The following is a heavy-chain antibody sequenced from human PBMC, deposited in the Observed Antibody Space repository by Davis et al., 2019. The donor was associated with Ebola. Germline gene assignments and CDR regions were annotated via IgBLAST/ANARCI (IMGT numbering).Heavy chain of an antibody. D-gene: IGHD4-17*01. CDR3: ASRTTVRYNWFDP. Sequence: GESLKISCAASGFTFSSYSMNWVRQAPGKGLEWVSSISSSSSYIYYADSVKGRFTISRDNAKNSLYLQMNSLRAEDTAVYYCASRTTVRYNWFDPWGQGTLVTVSS. J-gene: IGHJ5*02. CDR2: ISSSSSYI. V-gene: IGHV3-21*01. CDR1: GFTFSSYS.